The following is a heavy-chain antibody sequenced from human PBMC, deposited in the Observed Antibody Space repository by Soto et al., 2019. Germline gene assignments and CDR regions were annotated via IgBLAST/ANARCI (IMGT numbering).Heavy chain of an antibody. Sequence: EVHLLESGGGLMRPGESLRLSCTGSDFTFSNFVMSWVRQVPGKGLEWLSCITASGGSTNYADSVKGRFSVSRDNSKNTLYLQLNSLEAEDTAVYHCAVHLGQNYYTLDVWGRGTTVHVSS. CDR3: AVHLGQNYYTLDV. CDR1: DFTFSNFV. V-gene: IGHV3-23*01. J-gene: IGHJ6*02. CDR2: ITASGGST.